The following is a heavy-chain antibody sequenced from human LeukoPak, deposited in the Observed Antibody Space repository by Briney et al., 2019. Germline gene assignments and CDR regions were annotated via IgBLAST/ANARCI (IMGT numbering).Heavy chain of an antibody. D-gene: IGHD1-1*01. CDR2: MNPNSGNT. J-gene: IGHJ6*03. CDR3: ARGHAGTTYLTYYYYYYMDV. Sequence: ASVKVSCKASGYTFTSYDINWVRQATGQGLEWMGWMNPNSGNTGYAQKFQGRVTMTRNTSISTAYMELGSLRSEDTAVYYCARGHAGTTYLTYYYYYYMDVWGKGTTVTISS. CDR1: GYTFTSYD. V-gene: IGHV1-8*01.